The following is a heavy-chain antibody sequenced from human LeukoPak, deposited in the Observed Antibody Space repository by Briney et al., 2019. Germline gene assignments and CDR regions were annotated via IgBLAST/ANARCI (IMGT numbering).Heavy chain of an antibody. CDR3: AKLIPLVDCSSTSCYGFDS. Sequence: GGSLRLSCAASGFTFSSYAMSWVRQAPGKGLEWGSALIASGGSTYYADSVKGRFTISRDNSKNTLYLQMNSLRAADTALYYCAKLIPLVDCSSTSCYGFDSWGQGTLVTVSS. J-gene: IGHJ4*02. CDR2: LIASGGST. CDR1: GFTFSSYA. D-gene: IGHD2-2*01. V-gene: IGHV3-23*01.